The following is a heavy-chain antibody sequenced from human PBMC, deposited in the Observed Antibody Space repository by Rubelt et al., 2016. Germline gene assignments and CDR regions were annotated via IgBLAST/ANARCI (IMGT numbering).Heavy chain of an antibody. Sequence: YYSGSTNYNPSLKSRLTISIDTSKNQFSLKLSSVTAADTAVYYCARAPVDTTMVRGYYYYMDVWGKGTTVTVSS. J-gene: IGHJ6*03. CDR2: YYSGST. V-gene: IGHV4-59*01. D-gene: IGHD5-18*01. CDR3: ARAPVDTTMVRGYYYYMDV.